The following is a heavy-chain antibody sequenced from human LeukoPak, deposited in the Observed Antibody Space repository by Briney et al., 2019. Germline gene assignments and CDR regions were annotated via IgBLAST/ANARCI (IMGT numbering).Heavy chain of an antibody. CDR3: AKDWPYDSSGYYSYNFDY. J-gene: IGHJ4*02. Sequence: GGSLRLSCAASGFTFSSYAMSWVRQAPGKGLEWVSAISGSGGSTYYADSGKGRFTISRDNSKNTLYLQMNSLRAEDTAVYYCAKDWPYDSSGYYSYNFDYWGQGTLVTVSS. V-gene: IGHV3-23*01. CDR2: ISGSGGST. D-gene: IGHD3-22*01. CDR1: GFTFSSYA.